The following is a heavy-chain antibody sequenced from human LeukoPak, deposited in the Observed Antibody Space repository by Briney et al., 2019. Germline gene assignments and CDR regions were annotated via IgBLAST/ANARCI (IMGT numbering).Heavy chain of an antibody. CDR3: AAKLYCSSTSCPHRGIDY. D-gene: IGHD2-2*01. CDR2: ISGSGGST. J-gene: IGHJ4*02. Sequence: PGRSLRLSCAASGFTFSSYAMHWVRQAPGKGLEWVSAISGSGGSTYYADSVKGRFTISRDNSKNTLYLQMNSLRAEDTAVYYCAAKLYCSSTSCPHRGIDYWGQGTLVTVSS. CDR1: GFTFSSYA. V-gene: IGHV3-23*01.